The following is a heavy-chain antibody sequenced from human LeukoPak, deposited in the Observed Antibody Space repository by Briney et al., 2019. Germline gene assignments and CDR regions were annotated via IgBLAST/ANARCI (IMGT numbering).Heavy chain of an antibody. D-gene: IGHD3-22*01. CDR3: ARDLADSSGYYLVNYYYGMDV. CDR2: IWYDGSNK. J-gene: IGHJ6*02. CDR1: GFTFSNYG. V-gene: IGHV3-33*01. Sequence: QSGGSLRLSCAASGFTFSNYGMHWVRQAPGKGLEWVAVIWYDGSNKYYADSVKGRFTISRDNSKNTLYLQMNSLRAEDTAVYYCARDLADSSGYYLVNYYYGMDVWGQGTTVTVSS.